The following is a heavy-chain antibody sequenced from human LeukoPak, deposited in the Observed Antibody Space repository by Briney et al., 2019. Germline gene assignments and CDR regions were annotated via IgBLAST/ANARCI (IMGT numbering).Heavy chain of an antibody. CDR1: GFSLSTSGVG. V-gene: IGHV2-5*02. D-gene: IGHD3-3*01. Sequence: SGPTLVNPTQTLTLICTFSGFSLSTSGVGVGWIRQPPGKALEWLALIYWDDDKRYSPSLKSRLTITKDTSKNQVVLTMTNMDPVDTATYYCAHLTYYDFWSAQGGWFDPWGQGTLVTVSS. J-gene: IGHJ5*02. CDR3: AHLTYYDFWSAQGGWFDP. CDR2: IYWDDDK.